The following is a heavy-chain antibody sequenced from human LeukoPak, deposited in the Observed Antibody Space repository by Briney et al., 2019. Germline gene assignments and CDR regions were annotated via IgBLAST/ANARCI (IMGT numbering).Heavy chain of an antibody. D-gene: IGHD3-22*01. CDR1: GYIFTVYY. V-gene: IGHV1-2*02. CDR2: IDPNNGGT. Sequence: ASVKVSCKASGYIFTVYYIHWVRQAPGQGLEWMGWIDPNNGGTNYAQDFQGRVTMTRDTSITTSYMELSRLRSDDTAVYYCARSLYYYDSSGGFDYWGQGTLVTVSS. J-gene: IGHJ4*02. CDR3: ARSLYYYDSSGGFDY.